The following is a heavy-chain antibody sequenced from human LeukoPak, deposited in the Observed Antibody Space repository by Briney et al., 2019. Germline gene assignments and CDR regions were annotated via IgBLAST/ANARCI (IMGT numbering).Heavy chain of an antibody. J-gene: IGHJ3*02. Sequence: PGGSLRLSCAASGFTVSSNYMSWVRQAPGKGLEWVSVIYSGGSTYYADSVKGRFTISRDNAKNSLSLQMNSLRAEDTAVYYCARGLHYYDTGGYYYPDAFDIWGQGTMVTVSS. V-gene: IGHV3-53*01. CDR3: ARGLHYYDTGGYYYPDAFDI. CDR2: IYSGGST. CDR1: GFTVSSNY. D-gene: IGHD3-22*01.